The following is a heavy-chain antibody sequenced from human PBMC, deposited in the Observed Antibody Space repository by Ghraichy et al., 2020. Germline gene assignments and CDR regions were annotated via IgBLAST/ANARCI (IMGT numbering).Heavy chain of an antibody. D-gene: IGHD1-26*01. CDR2: IRSKAYGGTT. CDR3: TGRIMGATYFDY. J-gene: IGHJ4*02. V-gene: IGHV3-49*03. CDR1: GFTFGDYA. Sequence: GGSLRLFCKASGFTFGDYAMSWFRQAPGKGLEWIAFIRSKAYGGTTEYAASVKGRFTISRDDSKSIAYLQMNSLRTEDTAVYYCTGRIMGATYFDYWGQGTLVTVSS.